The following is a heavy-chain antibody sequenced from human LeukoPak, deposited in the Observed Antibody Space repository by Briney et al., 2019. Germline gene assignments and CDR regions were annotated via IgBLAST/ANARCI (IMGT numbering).Heavy chain of an antibody. CDR3: ARGGPDIVGATRGSFDY. Sequence: GGSLRLSCAASGFTFSSYAMHWVRQAPGKGLEWVAVISYDGSNKYYADSVKGRFTISRDNSKNTLYLQMNSLRAEDTAVYYCARGGPDIVGATRGSFDYWGQGTLVTVSS. CDR1: GFTFSSYA. J-gene: IGHJ4*02. D-gene: IGHD1-26*01. CDR2: ISYDGSNK. V-gene: IGHV3-30*01.